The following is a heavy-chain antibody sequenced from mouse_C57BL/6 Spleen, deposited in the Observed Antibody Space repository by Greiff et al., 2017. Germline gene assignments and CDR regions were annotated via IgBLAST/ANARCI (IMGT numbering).Heavy chain of an antibody. J-gene: IGHJ4*01. CDR3: ARNWDEGAMDY. CDR2: INPDSSTI. Sequence: EASGIDFSRYWMSWVRRAPGKGLEWIGDINPDSSTINYAPSLKDKFIISRDNAKNTLYLQMSKVRSEDTALYYCARNWDEGAMDYWGQGTSVTVSS. D-gene: IGHD4-1*01. V-gene: IGHV4-1*01. CDR1: GIDFSRYW.